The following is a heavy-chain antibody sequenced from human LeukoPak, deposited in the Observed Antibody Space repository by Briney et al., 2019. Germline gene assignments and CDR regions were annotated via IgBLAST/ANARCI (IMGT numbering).Heavy chain of an antibody. J-gene: IGHJ2*01. CDR3: ARDRDSSGLRDFDL. CDR1: GGSISSYY. Sequence: PSETLSLTCTVSGGSISSYYWSWIRQPPGKGLEWIGYIYYSGNTNYNPSLKSLVSISIDTSKNQFSLQLSSVTAADTAVYYCARDRDSSGLRDFDLWGRGTLVTVSA. V-gene: IGHV4-59*01. CDR2: IYYSGNT. D-gene: IGHD3-22*01.